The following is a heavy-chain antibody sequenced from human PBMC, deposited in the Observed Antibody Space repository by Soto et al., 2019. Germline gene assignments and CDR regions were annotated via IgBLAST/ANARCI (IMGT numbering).Heavy chain of an antibody. J-gene: IGHJ5*02. D-gene: IGHD3-10*01. Sequence: SETLSLTCTVSGGSISSYYWSWIRQPPGKGLEWIGYIYYSGSTNYNPSLKSRVTISVDTSKNQFSLKLSSVTAADTAVYYCARAAADGSELVGWFAPRGQGTLVTV. CDR2: IYYSGST. V-gene: IGHV4-59*01. CDR1: GGSISSYY. CDR3: ARAAADGSELVGWFAP.